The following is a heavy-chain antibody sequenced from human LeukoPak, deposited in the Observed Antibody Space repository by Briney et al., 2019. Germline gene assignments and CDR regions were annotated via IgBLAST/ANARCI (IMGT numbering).Heavy chain of an antibody. V-gene: IGHV4-31*03. CDR3: ARGRYYFDC. CDR2: INYSGNT. J-gene: IGHJ4*02. Sequence: SETLSLTCTVSGGSISSDGYYWSWIRQHPGKGLEWIGYINYSGNTFYNPSLKSRLTISVDTSKNQFSLKLSSVTAADTAVYYCARGRYYFDCWGQGTLVTVSS. CDR1: GGSISSDGYY.